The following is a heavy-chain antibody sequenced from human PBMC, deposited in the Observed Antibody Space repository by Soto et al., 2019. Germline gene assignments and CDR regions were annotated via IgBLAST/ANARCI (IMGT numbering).Heavy chain of an antibody. D-gene: IGHD3-10*01. CDR1: GYTFTSYG. CDR3: ARDKTWFGKNWFDP. J-gene: IGHJ5*02. Sequence: VASVKVSCKASGYTFTSYGISWVRQAPGQGLEWMGWISAYNGNTNYAQKLQGRVTMTTDTSTSTAYMELRSLRSDDTAVYYCARDKTWFGKNWFDPWGQGTLVTVSS. V-gene: IGHV1-18*01. CDR2: ISAYNGNT.